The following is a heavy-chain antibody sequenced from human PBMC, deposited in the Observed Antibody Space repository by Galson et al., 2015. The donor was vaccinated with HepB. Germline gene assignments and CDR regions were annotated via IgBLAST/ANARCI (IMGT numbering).Heavy chain of an antibody. J-gene: IGHJ4*02. Sequence: SLRLSCAASGLAFSTYNMSWVRQAPGKGLEWVSYISSSRSTILYADSVKGRFTISRDNAKNSLYLQMNSLRAEDTAVYYCARVGYCSGGSCYPAVDYWGQGTLVTVSS. CDR1: GLAFSTYN. CDR3: ARVGYCSGGSCYPAVDY. CDR2: ISSSRSTI. V-gene: IGHV3-48*04. D-gene: IGHD2-15*01.